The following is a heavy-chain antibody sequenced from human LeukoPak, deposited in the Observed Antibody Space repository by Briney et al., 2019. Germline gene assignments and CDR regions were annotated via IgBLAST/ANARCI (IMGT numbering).Heavy chain of an antibody. CDR3: AKEDYYGMDV. J-gene: IGHJ6*02. Sequence: QSGGSLRLSCAASGFTFSSYAMSWVRQAPGKGLEWVSVIGGSGESTHYADSIKGRFTICRDNFKNTLCLQMNGLRAEDTAVYYCAKEDYYGMDVWGQGTTVSVSS. CDR2: IGGSGEST. CDR1: GFTFSSYA. V-gene: IGHV3-23*01.